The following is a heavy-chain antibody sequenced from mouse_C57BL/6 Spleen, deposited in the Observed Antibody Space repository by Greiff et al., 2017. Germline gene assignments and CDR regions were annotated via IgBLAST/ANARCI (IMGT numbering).Heavy chain of an antibody. J-gene: IGHJ4*01. D-gene: IGHD1-1*01. CDR2: ISYDGSN. CDR3: ARDYGRDAMDY. CDR1: GYSITSGYY. Sequence: EVQRVESGPGLVKPSQSLSLTCSVTGYSITSGYYWNWIRQFPGNKLEWIGYISYDGSNNYNPSLKNRISITRETSKNQFFLKLNSVTTEDTATYYGARDYGRDAMDYWGQGTSVTVSS. V-gene: IGHV3-6*01.